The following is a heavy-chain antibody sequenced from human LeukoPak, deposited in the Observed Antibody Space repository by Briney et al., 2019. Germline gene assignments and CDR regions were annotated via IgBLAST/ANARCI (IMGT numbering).Heavy chain of an antibody. V-gene: IGHV1-69*05. D-gene: IGHD3-22*01. CDR3: ARAVGGYYDSSGYYYDYFDY. CDR1: VCTFSSYV. Sequence: AVKVSCKASVCTFSSYVFSWVRQAPGQGLAGVGRIIPIFGTANYPQKFQGRVTITTDESTRTAYMELSSLRSEDTAVYYCARAVGGYYDSSGYYYDYFDYWGQGTLVTVSS. J-gene: IGHJ4*02. CDR2: IIPIFGTA.